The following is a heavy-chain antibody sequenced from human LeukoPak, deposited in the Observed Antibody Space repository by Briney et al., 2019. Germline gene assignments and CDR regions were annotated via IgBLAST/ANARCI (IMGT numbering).Heavy chain of an antibody. CDR1: GFTFSSYA. J-gene: IGHJ5*01. D-gene: IGHD2-15*01. V-gene: IGHV3-23*01. CDR3: AKGPVVAATPCWFDS. Sequence: GGSLRLSCAASGFTFSSYAMSWVRQAPGRGLEWVSAISGSGGSTHYADSVKGRFTISRDNSKNTLYLQMNSLRAEDTAVYYCAKGPVVAATPCWFDSWGQGTLVTVSS. CDR2: ISGSGGST.